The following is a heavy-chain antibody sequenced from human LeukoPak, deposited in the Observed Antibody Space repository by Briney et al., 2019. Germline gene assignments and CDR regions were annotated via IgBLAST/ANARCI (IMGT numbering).Heavy chain of an antibody. Sequence: SETLSLTCTVSGGSISSSSYYWGWIRQPPGKGLEWIGNIYYSGSTYYNPSLKSRVTISVDTSKNQFSLKLSSVTAADTAVYYCARVASDTAMVRDYWGQGTLVTVSS. V-gene: IGHV4-39*01. J-gene: IGHJ4*02. D-gene: IGHD5-18*01. CDR3: ARVASDTAMVRDY. CDR2: IYYSGST. CDR1: GGSISSSSYY.